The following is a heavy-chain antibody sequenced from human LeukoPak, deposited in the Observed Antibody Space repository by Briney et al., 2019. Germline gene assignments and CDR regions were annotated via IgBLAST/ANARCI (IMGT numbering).Heavy chain of an antibody. J-gene: IGHJ4*02. CDR2: INPSGCST. CDR1: GYTFTSYY. CDR3: ARDDYDMSRGNMSVY. Sequence: ASVKVSCKASGYTFTSYYVHWVRQAPGHGLDWMGIINPSGCSTSYAQNFQGRVTMTRDTSTSTIYMELSSMRFEGTAVYYGARDDYDMSRGNMSVYWGQGTLVTVS. D-gene: IGHD3-22*01. V-gene: IGHV1-46*01.